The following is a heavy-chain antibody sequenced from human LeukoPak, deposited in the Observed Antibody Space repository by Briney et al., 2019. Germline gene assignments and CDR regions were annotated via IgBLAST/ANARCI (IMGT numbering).Heavy chain of an antibody. J-gene: IGHJ4*02. Sequence: ASVKVSCKASGYTFKNYDINWVRQATGQGLERMGWMNLNSGNTGFAQKFQDRVSMTRDTSINTAYMELTSLRSGDTAVYYCARATPGGLHGYSFDYWGQGTVVTVYS. CDR2: MNLNSGNT. D-gene: IGHD5-24*01. V-gene: IGHV1-8*02. CDR1: GYTFKNYD. CDR3: ARATPGGLHGYSFDY.